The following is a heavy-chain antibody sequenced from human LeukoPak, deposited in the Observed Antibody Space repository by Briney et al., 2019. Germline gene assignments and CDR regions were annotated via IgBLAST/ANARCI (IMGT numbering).Heavy chain of an antibody. V-gene: IGHV4-61*02. D-gene: IGHD3-3*01. CDR3: ARDYDFWSGYSDY. CDR1: GGSISSGSYY. J-gene: IGHJ4*02. CDR2: IYTSGGT. Sequence: SETLSLTCTVSGGSISSGSYYWSWIRQPAGKGLEWIGRIYTSGGTNYNPSLKSRVIMSVDTSKNQFSLKLSSVTAADTAVYYCARDYDFWSGYSDYWGQGTLVTVSS.